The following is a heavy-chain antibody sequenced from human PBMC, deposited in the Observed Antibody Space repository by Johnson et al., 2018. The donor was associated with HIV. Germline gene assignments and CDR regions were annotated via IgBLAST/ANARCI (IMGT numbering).Heavy chain of an antibody. J-gene: IGHJ3*02. Sequence: QVQLVESGGGVVQPGRSLRLSCAASGFTFSSYAMHWVRQAPVKGLEWVAVMSYDGTNKYYADSVKGRFTISRDNSKNTLYLQMNSLRAEDTAVYYCARGYCGGDCFSWSALSGPFDIWGQGTMVTVSS. CDR2: MSYDGTNK. CDR1: GFTFSSYA. D-gene: IGHD2-21*01. CDR3: ARGYCGGDCFSWSALSGPFDI. V-gene: IGHV3-30*04.